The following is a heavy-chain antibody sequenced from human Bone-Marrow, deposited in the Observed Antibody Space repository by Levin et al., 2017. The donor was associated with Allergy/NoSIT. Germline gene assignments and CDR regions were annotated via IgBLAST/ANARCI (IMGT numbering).Heavy chain of an antibody. J-gene: IGHJ3*02. CDR1: GFSLSTSGMC. V-gene: IGHV2-70*01. D-gene: IGHD4-23*01. CDR3: ARILDYGGSASAFDS. CDR2: IDWDDDK. Sequence: SGPTLVKPTQTLTLTCTFSGFSLSTSGMCVSWIRQPPGKALEWLALIDWDDDKYYSTSLKTRLTISKDTSKNQVVLTMTNMDPVDTATYYCARILDYGGSASAFDSWGQGTMVTVSS.